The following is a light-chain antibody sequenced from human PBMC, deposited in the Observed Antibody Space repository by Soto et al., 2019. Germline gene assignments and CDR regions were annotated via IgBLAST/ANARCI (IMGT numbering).Light chain of an antibody. CDR1: SSEVGGYNY. CDR2: DVS. J-gene: IGLJ1*01. CDR3: SSYTSSSTLYV. V-gene: IGLV2-14*01. Sequence: SVLTQPASVSGSPGQSITISCTGTSSEVGGYNYVSWYQQHPGKAPKLMIYDVSNRPSGVSNRFSGSKSGNTASLTISGLQAEDEADYYCSSYTSSSTLYVFGTGTKVTVL.